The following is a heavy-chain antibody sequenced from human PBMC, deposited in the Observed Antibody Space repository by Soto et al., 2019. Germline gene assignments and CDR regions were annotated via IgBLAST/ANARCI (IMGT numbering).Heavy chain of an antibody. D-gene: IGHD4-17*01. Sequence: QVQLVQSGAEVKKPGASVKVSCKASGYTFTSYDINWVRQATGQGLEWMGWMNPNSGNTGYAQKFQGRVTITRNTSICTAYSELSTLRSDDTAVYYCARRDPTGVTLFDYWGQGTLVTVSS. CDR2: MNPNSGNT. V-gene: IGHV1-8*01. J-gene: IGHJ4*02. CDR3: ARRDPTGVTLFDY. CDR1: GYTFTSYD.